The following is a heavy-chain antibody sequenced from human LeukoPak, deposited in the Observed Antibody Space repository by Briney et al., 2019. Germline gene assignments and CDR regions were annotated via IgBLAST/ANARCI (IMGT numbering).Heavy chain of an antibody. CDR1: GGSISSSSYY. Sequence: SETLSLTCTVSGGSISSSSYYWGWIRQPPGKGLEWIGSIYYSGSTYYNPSLKSRVTISVDTSKNQFSLKLSSVTAADTAVYYCAPSYDSSGYPRGWFGYWGQGTLVILSS. D-gene: IGHD3-22*01. J-gene: IGHJ4*02. CDR3: APSYDSSGYPRGWFGY. CDR2: IYYSGST. V-gene: IGHV4-39*01.